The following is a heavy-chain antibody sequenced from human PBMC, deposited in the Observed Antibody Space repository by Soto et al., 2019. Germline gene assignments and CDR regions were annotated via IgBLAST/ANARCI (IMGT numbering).Heavy chain of an antibody. V-gene: IGHV3-23*01. J-gene: IGHJ4*02. CDR3: AQDPSTGSGDH. Sequence: EVHLLESGGDLVQPGGSLRLSCAASAFIFRDYAMSWVRQAPGKGLEWVSTISREGAYTHYSDSVEGRFTISRDNSKNTLYLQMHSLRGEDPALYYSAQDPSTGSGDHWGQGTIVTVSS. CDR1: AFIFRDYA. D-gene: IGHD2-21*01. CDR2: ISREGAYT.